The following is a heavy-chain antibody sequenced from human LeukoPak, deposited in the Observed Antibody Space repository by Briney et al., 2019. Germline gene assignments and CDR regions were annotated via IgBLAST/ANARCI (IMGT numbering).Heavy chain of an antibody. V-gene: IGHV3-7*01. Sequence: PGGSLRLSCAASGFTFSSYWMSWVRQAPGKGLEWVANIKQDGSEKYYVDSVKGRFTISRDNAKNSLYLQMNSLRAEDTAVYYCARQRTVGVTGYYFDYWGQGTLVTVSS. CDR1: GFTFSSYW. D-gene: IGHD1-26*01. J-gene: IGHJ4*02. CDR2: IKQDGSEK. CDR3: ARQRTVGVTGYYFDY.